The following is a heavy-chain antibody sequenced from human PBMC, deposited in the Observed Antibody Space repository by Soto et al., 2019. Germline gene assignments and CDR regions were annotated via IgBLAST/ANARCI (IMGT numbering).Heavy chain of an antibody. CDR2: ISGSGGST. CDR1: GFTFSSYA. CDR3: AKDLRGSRTPRGSYFDY. Sequence: LRLSCAASGFTFSSYAMSWVRQAPGKGLEWVSAISGSGGSTYYADSVKGRFTISRDNSKNTLYLQMNSLRAEDTAVYYCAKDLRGSRTPRGSYFDYWGQGTLVTVSS. J-gene: IGHJ4*02. D-gene: IGHD2-2*01. V-gene: IGHV3-23*01.